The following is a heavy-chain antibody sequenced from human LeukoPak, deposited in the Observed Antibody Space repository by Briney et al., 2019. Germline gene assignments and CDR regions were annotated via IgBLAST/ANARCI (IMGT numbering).Heavy chain of an antibody. CDR3: ARGGSTGWYSFDY. CDR2: INWNGGST. D-gene: IGHD6-19*01. V-gene: IGHV3-20*04. J-gene: IGHJ4*02. Sequence: GGSLRLSCVASGFRFDDYGMSWVRQAPGKGLEWVSGINWNGGSTGYADSVKGRFTISRDNAKNSLYLRMNSLRAEDTALYYCARGGSTGWYSFDYWGQGTLVTVSS. CDR1: GFRFDDYG.